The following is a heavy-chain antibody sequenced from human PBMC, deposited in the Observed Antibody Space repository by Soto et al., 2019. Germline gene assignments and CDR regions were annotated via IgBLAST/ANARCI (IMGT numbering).Heavy chain of an antibody. Sequence: EWMGWINAGNGNTKYSQKFQGRVTITRDTSASTAYMELSSLRSEDTAVYYCARSVTMIVVVITPYGMDVWGQGTTVTVS. J-gene: IGHJ6*02. V-gene: IGHV1-3*01. CDR3: ARSVTMIVVVITPYGMDV. CDR2: INAGNGNT. D-gene: IGHD3-22*01.